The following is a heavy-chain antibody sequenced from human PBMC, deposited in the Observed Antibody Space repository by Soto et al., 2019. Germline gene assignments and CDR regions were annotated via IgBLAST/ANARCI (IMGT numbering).Heavy chain of an antibody. CDR2: ISYSGTT. J-gene: IGHJ4*02. CDR3: ARGATVTQYDY. V-gene: IGHV4-61*01. CDR1: GVSISSGSFY. D-gene: IGHD4-17*01. Sequence: SETLSLTCTVSGVSISSGSFYWAWIRQPPGKGLEWIGFISYSGTTNYNPSLKSRVAISVDTSRSHISLKVSSLTAADTAVYYCARGATVTQYDYWGQGTLVTVSS.